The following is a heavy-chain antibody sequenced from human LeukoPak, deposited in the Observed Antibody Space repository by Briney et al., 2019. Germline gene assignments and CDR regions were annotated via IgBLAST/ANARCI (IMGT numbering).Heavy chain of an antibody. V-gene: IGHV1-69*04. CDR2: IIPILGIA. D-gene: IGHD1-14*01. CDR3: ARVTHYYYYGMDV. Sequence: GASVKVSCKASGGTFSSYAISWVRQAPGQGLEWMGRIIPILGIANYAQKFQGRVTITADKSTSTAYMELSSLRSEDTAVYYCARVTHYYYYGMDVWGQGTTVTVSS. CDR1: GGTFSSYA. J-gene: IGHJ6*02.